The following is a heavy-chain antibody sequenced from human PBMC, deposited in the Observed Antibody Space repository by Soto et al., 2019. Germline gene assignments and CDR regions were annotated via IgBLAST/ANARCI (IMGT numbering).Heavy chain of an antibody. J-gene: IGHJ4*02. CDR1: GGSISSYY. D-gene: IGHD3-10*01. CDR3: ARLYGFGGFDY. CDR2: IYYSGST. Sequence: PSETLSLTCTVSGGSISSYYWSWIRQPPGKGLEWIGYIYYSGSTNYNPSLKSRVTISVDTSKNQFSLKLSSVTAADTAVYYCARLYGFGGFDYWGQGTLVTVSS. V-gene: IGHV4-59*08.